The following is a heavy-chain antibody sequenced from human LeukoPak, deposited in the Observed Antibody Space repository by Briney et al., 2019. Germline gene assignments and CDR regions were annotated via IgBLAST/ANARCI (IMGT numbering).Heavy chain of an antibody. CDR2: IWYDVSNK. J-gene: IGHJ4*02. CDR3: ARGDPTVTTKQNFDY. CDR1: GFSFSNYD. V-gene: IGHV3-33*01. Sequence: HPGGPLILSCAASGFSFSNYDMHWVRQAPGKGLEGVAVIWYDVSNKYYADSVKGRFTISRDNSKNTLYLQMNSLRVEDTAVYYCARGDPTVTTKQNFDYWGQGTLVTVSS. D-gene: IGHD4-17*01.